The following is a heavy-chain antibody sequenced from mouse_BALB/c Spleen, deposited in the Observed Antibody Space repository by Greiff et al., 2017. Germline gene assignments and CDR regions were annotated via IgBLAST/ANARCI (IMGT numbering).Heavy chain of an antibody. CDR3: KHYGNSWYFDV. CDR1: GFNIKDYY. CDR2: IDPENGDT. D-gene: IGHD2-1*01. J-gene: IGHJ1*01. Sequence: VQLKQSGAELVRSGASVKLSCTASGFNIKDYYMHWVKQRPEQGLEWIGWIDPENGDTEYAPKFQGKATMTADTSSNTAYLQLSSLTSEDTAVYYCKHYGNSWYFDVWGAGTTVTVSS. V-gene: IGHV14-4*02.